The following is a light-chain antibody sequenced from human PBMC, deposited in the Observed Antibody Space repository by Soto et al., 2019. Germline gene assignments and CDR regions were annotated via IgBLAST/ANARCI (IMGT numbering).Light chain of an antibody. V-gene: IGLV2-14*01. CDR3: NSYTSSSTYV. CDR2: DVS. J-gene: IGLJ1*01. Sequence: QSALTQPASVSGSPGQSITISCTGTSSDVGRYNYVSWYQQHPGKAPKLINYDVSNRPSGVSNRFSGSKSGNTASLTISGLQAEDEADYYCNSYTSSSTYVFGTGTKVTVL. CDR1: SSDVGRYNY.